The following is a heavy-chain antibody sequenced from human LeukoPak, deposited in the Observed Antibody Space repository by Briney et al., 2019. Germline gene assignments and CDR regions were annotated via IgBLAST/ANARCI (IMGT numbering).Heavy chain of an antibody. D-gene: IGHD6-13*01. CDR2: INHSGST. CDR3: ARSRVVGTAAVDY. Sequence: ASETLSLTCAVYGGSSSGYYWSWIRQPPGKGLEWIGEINHSGSTNYNPSLKSRVTISVDTSKNQFSLKLSSVTAADTAVYYCARSRVVGTAAVDYWGQGTLVTVSS. CDR1: GGSSSGYY. V-gene: IGHV4-34*01. J-gene: IGHJ4*02.